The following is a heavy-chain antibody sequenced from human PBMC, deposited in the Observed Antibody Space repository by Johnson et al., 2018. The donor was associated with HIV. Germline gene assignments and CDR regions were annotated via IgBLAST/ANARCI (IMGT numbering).Heavy chain of an antibody. J-gene: IGHJ3*02. Sequence: QVQVVESGGGLVKPGGSLRLSCAGSGFTFIDYYMSWIRQAPGKGLEWISYISGSGSTIYYADSVKGRFTISRDNAKNSLYLQMNSLRAEDTAMYYCARGRYSSSWYVGGLDAFDIWGQGTMVTVSS. V-gene: IGHV3-11*04. CDR1: GFTFIDYY. CDR3: ARGRYSSSWYVGGLDAFDI. D-gene: IGHD6-13*01. CDR2: ISGSGSTI.